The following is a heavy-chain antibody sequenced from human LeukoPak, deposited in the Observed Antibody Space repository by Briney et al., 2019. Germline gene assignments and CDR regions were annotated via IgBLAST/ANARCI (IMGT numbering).Heavy chain of an antibody. V-gene: IGHV3-30*03. CDR2: VPYDGSSQ. CDR3: CFGSGKGSYFDY. D-gene: IGHD3-10*01. Sequence: GGSLRLSCVASGFSFSSYGIHWVRQAQGKGLEWVAVVPYDGSSQYADSVKGRFTISRDNSKNTLYLHIRSLRPDDTAIYLCCFGSGKGSYFDYWGQGTRVTVSS. J-gene: IGHJ4*02. CDR1: GFSFSSYG.